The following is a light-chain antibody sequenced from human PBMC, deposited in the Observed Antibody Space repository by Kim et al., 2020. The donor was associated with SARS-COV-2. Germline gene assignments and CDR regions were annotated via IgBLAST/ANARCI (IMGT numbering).Light chain of an antibody. CDR1: QSISTF. Sequence: SLSPREKATLSCRAGQSISTFLAWYQQRLGQAPKLLIYDTSKRAAGVPARFSASGSGTDFTLTISSLEPDDFATYYCQQRYSWPRTFGQGTKV. V-gene: IGKV3-11*01. CDR2: DTS. J-gene: IGKJ1*01. CDR3: QQRYSWPRT.